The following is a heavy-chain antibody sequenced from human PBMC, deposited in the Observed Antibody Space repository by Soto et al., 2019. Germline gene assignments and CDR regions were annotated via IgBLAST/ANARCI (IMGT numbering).Heavy chain of an antibody. D-gene: IGHD3-3*01. CDR2: MNPNSGNT. Sequence: QVQLLQSGAEVKKPGPSVKVSCKASGYTLTSYDINWVRQATGHGLEWMGWMNPNSGNTGYTQKFQGRVTMTGTTARSTAYMELNRLRSQDTAVYYCARAKFQRLRVLESSLGGFGTWGQGTMVTVSS. J-gene: IGHJ5*02. V-gene: IGHV1-8*01. CDR1: GYTLTSYD. CDR3: ARAKFQRLRVLESSLGGFGT.